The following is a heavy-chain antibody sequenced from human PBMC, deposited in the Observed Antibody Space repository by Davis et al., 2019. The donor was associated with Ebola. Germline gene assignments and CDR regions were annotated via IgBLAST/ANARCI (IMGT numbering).Heavy chain of an antibody. Sequence: PVGSLRLSCVASGFTVSSNYMSWVRQAPGKGLECVSLLYSGGRTYYVDSVKGRFTISRDNSKNTMYLQMSSLRAEDTDVYYCASSPLGVTFGGVIVRRRLRYYFDYWGQGTLVTVSS. CDR3: ASSPLGVTFGGVIVRRRLRYYFDY. CDR2: LYSGGRT. V-gene: IGHV3-66*01. CDR1: GFTVSSNY. D-gene: IGHD3-16*02. J-gene: IGHJ4*02.